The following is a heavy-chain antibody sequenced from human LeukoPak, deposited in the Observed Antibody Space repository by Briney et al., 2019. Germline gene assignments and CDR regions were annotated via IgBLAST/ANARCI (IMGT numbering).Heavy chain of an antibody. Sequence: ASVKVSCKASGYTFTSYGISWVRQAPGQGLEWMGCISAYNGNTNYAQKLQGRVTMTTDTSTSTAYMELRSLRSDDTAVYYCARWLLWFGEYYFDYWGQGTLVTVSS. CDR1: GYTFTSYG. CDR3: ARWLLWFGEYYFDY. CDR2: ISAYNGNT. V-gene: IGHV1-18*01. J-gene: IGHJ4*02. D-gene: IGHD3-10*01.